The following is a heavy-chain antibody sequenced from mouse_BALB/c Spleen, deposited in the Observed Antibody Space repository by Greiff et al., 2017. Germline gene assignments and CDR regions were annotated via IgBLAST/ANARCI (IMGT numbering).Heavy chain of an antibody. CDR3: ARLTPPMDY. J-gene: IGHJ4*01. Sequence: EVQLVESGGGLVQPGGSRKLSCAASGFTFSSFGMHWVRQAPEKGLEWVAYISSGSSTIYYADTVKGRFTISRDNPKNTLFLQMTSLRSEDTAMYYCARLTPPMDYWGQGTSVTVSS. CDR2: ISSGSSTI. CDR1: GFTFSSFG. V-gene: IGHV5-17*02.